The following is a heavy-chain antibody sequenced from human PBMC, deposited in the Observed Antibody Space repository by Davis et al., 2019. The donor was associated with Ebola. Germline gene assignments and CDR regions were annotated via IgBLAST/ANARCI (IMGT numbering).Heavy chain of an antibody. CDR1: GFIFSDYH. CDR3: ARAVFHEVLDY. V-gene: IGHV3-11*04. CDR2: IGGSDSII. Sequence: GESLKISCAASGFIFSDYHMSWIRQAPGKGLEWVSYIGGSDSIIYYADSVKGRFTISRDNSENTLYLQMNSLTADDTAVYYCARAVFHEVLDYWGQGTPVTVSS. D-gene: IGHD3-3*01. J-gene: IGHJ4*02.